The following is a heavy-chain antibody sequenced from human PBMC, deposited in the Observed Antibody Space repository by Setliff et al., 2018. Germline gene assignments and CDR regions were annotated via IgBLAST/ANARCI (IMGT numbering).Heavy chain of an antibody. V-gene: IGHV1-18*01. D-gene: IGHD2-2*01. J-gene: IGHJ6*03. Sequence: ASVKVSCKASGYTFTSYGINWVRQAPGQGLEWMGWISAYNGNTNYAQKLQGRVTMTTDTSTSTAYMELSSLRSEDTAVYYCARDGFEIVVVPAAIYYYYYMDVWGKGTTVTVSS. CDR1: GYTFTSYG. CDR3: ARDGFEIVVVPAAIYYYYYMDV. CDR2: ISAYNGNT.